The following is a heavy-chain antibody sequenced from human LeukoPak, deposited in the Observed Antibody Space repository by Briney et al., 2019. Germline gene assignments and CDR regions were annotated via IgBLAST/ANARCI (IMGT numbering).Heavy chain of an antibody. Sequence: GGSLRLSCAASGFTFSSYGMHWVRQAPGKGLEWVAVISYDGSNKYYADSVKGRFTISRDNSKNTLYMEMSSLRAEDTAVYYCARDPGELWGSGFFDYWGQGTLVTVSS. V-gene: IGHV3-30*03. CDR1: GFTFSSYG. D-gene: IGHD3-10*01. CDR2: ISYDGSNK. J-gene: IGHJ4*02. CDR3: ARDPGELWGSGFFDY.